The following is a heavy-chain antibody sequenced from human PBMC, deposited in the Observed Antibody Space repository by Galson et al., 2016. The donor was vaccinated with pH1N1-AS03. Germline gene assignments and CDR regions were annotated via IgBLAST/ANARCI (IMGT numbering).Heavy chain of an antibody. V-gene: IGHV4-59*01. CDR3: ARATAVGPPYFDY. CDR2: IYSIGGT. Sequence: LSLTCTVSSGSISSYSWNWIRQPPGKGLEWIGSIYSIGGTNYYPSLESRITISVETSKNQFSLKLRSVTAADTAVYYCARATAVGPPYFDYWGQGTVATVSS. D-gene: IGHD6-13*01. CDR1: SGSISSYS. J-gene: IGHJ4*02.